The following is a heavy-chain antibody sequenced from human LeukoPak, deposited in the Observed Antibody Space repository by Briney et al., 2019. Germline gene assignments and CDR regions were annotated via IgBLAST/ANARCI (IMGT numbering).Heavy chain of an antibody. J-gene: IGHJ3*02. CDR1: GGTFSSYA. Sequence: SVKVSCKASGGTFSSYAISWVRQAPGQGLEWMGGIIPIFGTANYAQKFQGRVTITTDESTSTAYMELSSLRSEDTAVYYCERGDTYYYDSSGYFCAFDIWGQGTMVTVSS. CDR3: ERGDTYYYDSSGYFCAFDI. CDR2: IIPIFGTA. D-gene: IGHD3-22*01. V-gene: IGHV1-69*05.